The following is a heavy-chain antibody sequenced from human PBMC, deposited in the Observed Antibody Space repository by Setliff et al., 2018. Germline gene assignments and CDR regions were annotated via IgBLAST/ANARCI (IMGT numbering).Heavy chain of an antibody. CDR1: GGSISSYY. Sequence: SETLSLTCTVSGGSISSYYWSWIRQPAGKGLEWIGHIYIGGSANYNPSLKSRVTMPIDTSKNQFSLKLNSVTAADMAVYYCAREQWLDPPGYYYMDVWAKGTTVTVSS. J-gene: IGHJ6*03. D-gene: IGHD6-19*01. CDR2: IYIGGSA. CDR3: AREQWLDPPGYYYMDV. V-gene: IGHV4-4*07.